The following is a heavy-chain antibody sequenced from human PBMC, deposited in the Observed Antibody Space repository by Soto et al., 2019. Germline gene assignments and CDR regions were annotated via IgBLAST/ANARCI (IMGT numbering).Heavy chain of an antibody. CDR1: GGSVSSGGYY. D-gene: IGHD2-8*01. Sequence: SETLSLTCTVSGGSVSSGGYYWSWIRQHPGTGLEWIGYIYYSGTTYFNPSLKSRASISLDTSKNEFSLKLTSVTDADTAVYYCARRALPQCINGVCYKDGFWDYWGQGALVTVSS. CDR3: ARRALPQCINGVCYKDGFWDY. V-gene: IGHV4-31*03. J-gene: IGHJ4*02. CDR2: IYYSGTT.